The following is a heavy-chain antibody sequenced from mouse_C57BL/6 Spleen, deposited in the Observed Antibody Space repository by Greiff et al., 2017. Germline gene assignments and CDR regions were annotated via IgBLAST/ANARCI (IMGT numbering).Heavy chain of an antibody. V-gene: IGHV1-59*01. CDR1: GYTFTSYW. Sequence: QVQLQQPGAELVRPGTSVKLSCKASGYTFTSYWMHWVKQRPGQGLEWIGVIDPSDSYTNYTQKFKGKATLTVDTSSSTAYMQLSSLTSEDSAVYYCARGSYNGSGPAWFAYWGQGTLVTVSA. D-gene: IGHD1-1*01. CDR3: ARGSYNGSGPAWFAY. J-gene: IGHJ3*01. CDR2: IDPSDSYT.